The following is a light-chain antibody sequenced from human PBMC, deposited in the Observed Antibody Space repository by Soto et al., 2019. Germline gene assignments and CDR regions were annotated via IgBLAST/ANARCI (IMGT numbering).Light chain of an antibody. Sequence: QSVLTQPPSVSGAPGQRVTISCTGSSSNIGDNYVSWYQHLPGTAPKLVVYDNDRRPSELPGRFSGSKSGTSATLVITGLQTGDEADHVSGTGDNGLVSDVFGTRTK. V-gene: IGLV1-51*01. CDR3: GTGDNGLVSDV. J-gene: IGLJ1*01. CDR1: SSNIGDNY. CDR2: DND.